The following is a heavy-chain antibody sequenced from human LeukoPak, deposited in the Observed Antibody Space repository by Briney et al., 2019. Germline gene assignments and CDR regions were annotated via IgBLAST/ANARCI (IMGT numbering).Heavy chain of an antibody. CDR1: GGSISTYY. CDR2: IYNSGST. Sequence: TSETLSLTCTVSGGSISTYYWSWIRQPPGRGLEWIGHIYNSGSTHYNPSLKSRVTISLDTSKNQFSLKLSSVTAADTAVYYCARDSVVALGGAFDIWGQGTMVTVSS. J-gene: IGHJ3*02. CDR3: ARDSVVALGGAFDI. D-gene: IGHD2-15*01. V-gene: IGHV4-59*01.